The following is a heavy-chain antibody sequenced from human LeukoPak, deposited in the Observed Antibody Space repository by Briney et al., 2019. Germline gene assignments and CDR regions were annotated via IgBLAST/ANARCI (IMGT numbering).Heavy chain of an antibody. CDR2: IYPRGST. D-gene: IGHD2-15*01. CDR3: ARGRYCSADICSGGDAFDI. J-gene: IGHJ3*02. Sequence: PAETLSLTCTASGGSISRYYWSGIRQPAGKVLEWIGRIYPRGSTNDNPSLKTRVTMSVDTSKNQFSLKLTSVTAADTAVYYCARGRYCSADICSGGDAFDIWGQGTMVSVSS. V-gene: IGHV4-4*07. CDR1: GGSISRYY.